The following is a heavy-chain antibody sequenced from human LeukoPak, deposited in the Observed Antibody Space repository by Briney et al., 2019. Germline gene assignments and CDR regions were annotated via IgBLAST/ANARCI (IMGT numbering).Heavy chain of an antibody. CDR1: GFPFSNYA. CDR2: ISGSGDRT. Sequence: PGGSLRPSCAASGFPFSNYAMTWVRQAPGKGLERVSGISGSGDRTYYADSVKGRFTISRDNSKNMLYLQMNSLRVEDTALYYCAKGLGTSGYHDYWGQGTLVTVSS. CDR3: AKGLGTSGYHDY. D-gene: IGHD3-22*01. J-gene: IGHJ4*02. V-gene: IGHV3-23*01.